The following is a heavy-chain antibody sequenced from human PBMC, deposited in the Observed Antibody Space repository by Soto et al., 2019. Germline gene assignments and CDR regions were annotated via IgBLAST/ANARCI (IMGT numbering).Heavy chain of an antibody. Sequence: SETLSLTCAVSGYSISSGYYWGWIRQPPGKGLEWIGSIYHSGSTYYNPSLKSRVTISADTSKNQFSLKLSSVTAADTAVYYCAKPARLPYYFDYWGQGPLVTVYS. J-gene: IGHJ4*02. V-gene: IGHV4-38-2*01. D-gene: IGHD2-2*01. CDR3: AKPARLPYYFDY. CDR2: IYHSGST. CDR1: GYSISSGYY.